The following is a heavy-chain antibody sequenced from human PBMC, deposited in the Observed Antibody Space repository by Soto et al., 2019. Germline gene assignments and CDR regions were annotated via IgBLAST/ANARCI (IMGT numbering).Heavy chain of an antibody. D-gene: IGHD3-3*01. V-gene: IGHV4-31*03. CDR1: GGSVNSNGYY. CDR2: IYYAGST. Sequence: QVRLQESGPGLVKPSQTLSLTCTVSGGSVNSNGYYWSWIRQHPVKGLEFIGNIYYAGSTYYNPSLESRTTISRDTSKNQFALELTSVTAADTAVYYCARIYDFWSGHGAFDIWGQGSMVTVSS. J-gene: IGHJ3*02. CDR3: ARIYDFWSGHGAFDI.